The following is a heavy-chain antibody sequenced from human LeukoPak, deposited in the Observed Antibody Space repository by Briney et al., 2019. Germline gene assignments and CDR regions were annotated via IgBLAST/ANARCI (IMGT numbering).Heavy chain of an antibody. CDR1: GYTLTELS. J-gene: IGHJ5*02. D-gene: IGHD1-26*01. Sequence: GASVKVSCKVSGYTLTELSMHWVRQAPGKGLEWMGGFDPEDGETIYAQKFQGRVTMTEDTSTDTAYMELSSLRSEDTAVYYCATAWWELLYHWFDPWGQGTLVTVSS. CDR3: ATAWWELLYHWFDP. CDR2: FDPEDGET. V-gene: IGHV1-24*01.